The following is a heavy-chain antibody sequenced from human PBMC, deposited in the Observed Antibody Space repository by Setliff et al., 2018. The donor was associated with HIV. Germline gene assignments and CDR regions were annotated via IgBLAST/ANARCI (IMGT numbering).Heavy chain of an antibody. D-gene: IGHD2-15*01. CDR1: GFTFSSYA. V-gene: IGHV3-23*01. Sequence: PGWSLRLSCAASGFTFSSYAMSWVRQAPGKGLEWVSTISGSGGSTYYADSVKGRFTISRDNSKNTLYLQMNSLRAEDTAVYYCAKVRNVLLIQEFDYWGQGTLVTVSS. CDR2: ISGSGGST. CDR3: AKVRNVLLIQEFDY. J-gene: IGHJ4*02.